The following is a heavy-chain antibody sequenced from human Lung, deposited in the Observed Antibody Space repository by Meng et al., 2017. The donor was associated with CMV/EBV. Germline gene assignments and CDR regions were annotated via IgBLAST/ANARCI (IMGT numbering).Heavy chain of an antibody. CDR1: GGSISSSSYY. CDR2: IYYSGST. V-gene: IGHV4-39*07. CDR3: ASESPEYQWLEDYYYGMDV. J-gene: IGHJ6*02. Sequence: LSCTVSGGSISSSSYYWGWIRQPPGKGLEWIGSIYYSGSTYYNPSLKSRVTISVDTSKNQFSLKLSSVTAADTAVYYCASESPEYQWLEDYYYGMDVWGQGXTVTDSS. D-gene: IGHD6-19*01.